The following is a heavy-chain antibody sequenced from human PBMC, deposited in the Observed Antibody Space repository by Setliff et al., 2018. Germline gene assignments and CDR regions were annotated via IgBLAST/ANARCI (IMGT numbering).Heavy chain of an antibody. V-gene: IGHV3-74*03. CDR3: ARVGSKPQLGWFDP. D-gene: IGHD1-26*01. J-gene: IGHJ5*02. Sequence: GWSLRLSCVTSGFTFSTYWMHWVRQAPGQGLVWVARISTDGSSITYADSVKGRFTISRDNARNTLYLQMNSLTAEDTAVYYCARVGSKPQLGWFDPWGQGTLVTV. CDR2: ISTDGSSI. CDR1: GFTFSTYW.